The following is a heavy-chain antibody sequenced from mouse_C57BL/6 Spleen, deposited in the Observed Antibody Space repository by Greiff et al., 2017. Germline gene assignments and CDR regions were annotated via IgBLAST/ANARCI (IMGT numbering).Heavy chain of an antibody. CDR3: ARSHYYCSSYWYFDV. D-gene: IGHD1-1*01. Sequence: QVQLQQSGAELVKPGASVKISCKASGYAFSSYWMNWVKQRPGKGLEWIGQIYPGDGDTNYNGKFKGKATLTADKSSSTSYMQLSSLTSEDSAVYFCARSHYYCSSYWYFDVWGTGTTVTVSS. J-gene: IGHJ1*03. V-gene: IGHV1-80*01. CDR2: IYPGDGDT. CDR1: GYAFSSYW.